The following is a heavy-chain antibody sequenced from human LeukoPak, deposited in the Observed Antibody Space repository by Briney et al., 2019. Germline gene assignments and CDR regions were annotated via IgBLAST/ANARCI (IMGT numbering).Heavy chain of an antibody. D-gene: IGHD3-10*01. CDR2: ISNSGSTI. V-gene: IGHV3-11*04. CDR3: ARDQRYYGSGSPMNV. CDR1: GFTFSDYY. Sequence: GGSLRLSCAASGFTFSDYYMSWIRQAPGKGLEWVSYISNSGSTIYYADSVKGRFTISRDNAKNSLYLQMNSLRAEDTAVYYCARDQRYYGSGSPMNVWGKGTTVTVSS. J-gene: IGHJ6*04.